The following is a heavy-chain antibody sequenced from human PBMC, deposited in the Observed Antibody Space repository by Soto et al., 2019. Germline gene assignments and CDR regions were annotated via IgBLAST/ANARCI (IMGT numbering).Heavy chain of an antibody. CDR2: IYSSGGT. V-gene: IGHV4-4*07. J-gene: IGHJ6*02. Sequence: KTSETLSLTCTVSGGSMSNYYWSWIRQPAGKGLEWIGRIYSSGGTNYNPSLKSRLTMSRDTSKRQFSLKLTSVTAADTAIYYCARGAVAGVDYGMDVWGRGTTVTASS. CDR1: GGSMSNYY. D-gene: IGHD6-19*01. CDR3: ARGAVAGVDYGMDV.